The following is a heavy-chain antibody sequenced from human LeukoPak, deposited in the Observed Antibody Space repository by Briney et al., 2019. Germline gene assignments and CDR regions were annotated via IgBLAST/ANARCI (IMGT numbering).Heavy chain of an antibody. V-gene: IGHV4-38-2*02. D-gene: IGHD2-2*01. CDR2: IYHSGRT. Sequence: SETLSLTCTVSGYSISSGYYWGWIRQRPGKGLEWIGSIYHSGRTYYNPSLKSRVTISVDMSKSQFSLKLSSVTAADTAVYYCARGRYQFADYYYYYMDVWGKGTTVTVSS. CDR3: ARGRYQFADYYYYYMDV. CDR1: GYSISSGYY. J-gene: IGHJ6*03.